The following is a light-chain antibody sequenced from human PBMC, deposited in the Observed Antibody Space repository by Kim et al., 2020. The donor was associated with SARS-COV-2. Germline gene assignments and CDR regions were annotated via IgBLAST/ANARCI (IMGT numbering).Light chain of an antibody. J-gene: IGLJ1*01. Sequence: QSITISCTGTSSAVASYKYVSWYQQHPGNAPKLIIFDVINRAPGVSSRFSGSKSGNTASLTISGLQAEDEADYYCCSYTYTKTYVFGTGTKVTVL. CDR3: CSYTYTKTYV. CDR1: SSAVASYKY. CDR2: DVI. V-gene: IGLV2-14*03.